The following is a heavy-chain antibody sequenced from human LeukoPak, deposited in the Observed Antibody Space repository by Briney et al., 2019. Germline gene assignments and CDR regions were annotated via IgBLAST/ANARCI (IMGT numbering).Heavy chain of an antibody. CDR3: ARVVAGNFDY. CDR1: GFTFSDYY. Sequence: GGSLRLSCAASGFTFSDYYMHWIRQAPGKGLEWLSYISSSGSTKNYADSVKGRFTISRDNAKNSLYLQMNSLRAEDTAVYYCARVVAGNFDYWGQGTLVTVSS. V-gene: IGHV3-11*04. D-gene: IGHD6-19*01. J-gene: IGHJ4*02. CDR2: ISSSGSTK.